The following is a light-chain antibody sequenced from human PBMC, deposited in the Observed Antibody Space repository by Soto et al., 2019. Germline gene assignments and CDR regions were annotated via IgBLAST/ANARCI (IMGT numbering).Light chain of an antibody. V-gene: IGKV1-12*02. Sequence: DIQMTQSPSSVSASVGDRVTITCRASQGINSWLAWYQQKPGKAPKLLIYGTSNLQSGVPSRFSGSGSGTDFTLAISSLQPEDFXTXXCQQANSIPWTFGQGTKVEIK. CDR3: QQANSIPWT. CDR1: QGINSW. CDR2: GTS. J-gene: IGKJ1*01.